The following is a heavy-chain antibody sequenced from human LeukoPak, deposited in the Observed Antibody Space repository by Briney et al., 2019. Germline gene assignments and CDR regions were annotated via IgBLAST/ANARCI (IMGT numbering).Heavy chain of an antibody. V-gene: IGHV3-21*01. CDR1: GFTFSSYS. D-gene: IGHD2-2*01. CDR2: ISSSSSYI. CDR3: ARGVVVVPAALEAFDI. J-gene: IGHJ3*02. Sequence: PGGSLRLSCADSGFTFSSYSMNWVRQAPGKGLEWVSSISSSSSYIYYADSVKGRFTISRDNAKDSLYLQMNSLRAEDTAVYYCARGVVVVPAALEAFDIWGQGTMVTVSS.